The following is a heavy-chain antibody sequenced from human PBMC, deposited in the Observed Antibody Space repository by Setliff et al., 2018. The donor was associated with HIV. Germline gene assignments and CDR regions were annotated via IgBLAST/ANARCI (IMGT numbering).Heavy chain of an antibody. CDR2: ISVYNGNT. Sequence: ASVKVSCKASGYTFTSCGITWVRQALGQGLEWMGWISVYNGNTNYAQKLQGRVTMTTDTSTSTAYMELRSLRSDDTAVYYCAGSILTGYYTFGADYWGQGTLVTVSS. D-gene: IGHD3-9*01. CDR1: GYTFTSCG. J-gene: IGHJ4*02. CDR3: AGSILTGYYTFGADY. V-gene: IGHV1-18*01.